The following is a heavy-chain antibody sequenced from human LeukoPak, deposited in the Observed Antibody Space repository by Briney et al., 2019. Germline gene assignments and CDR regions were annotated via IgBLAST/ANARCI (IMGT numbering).Heavy chain of an antibody. J-gene: IGHJ4*02. CDR2: ISYDGSNK. CDR3: ARDPGVLLLFGELFDY. V-gene: IGHV3-30-3*01. CDR1: GFTFSSYA. D-gene: IGHD3-10*01. Sequence: GGSLRLSCAASGFTFSSYAMHWVRQAPGKGLEWVAVISYDGSNKYYADSVKGRFTISRDNSKNTLYLQMNSLRAEDTAVYYCARDPGVLLLFGELFDYWGQGTLVTVSS.